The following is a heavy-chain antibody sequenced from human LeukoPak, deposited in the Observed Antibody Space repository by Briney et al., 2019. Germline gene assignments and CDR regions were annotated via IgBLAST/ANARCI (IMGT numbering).Heavy chain of an antibody. Sequence: PGGSLRLSCAASGFTFSSYAMHWVRQAPGKGLEWVAVISYDGSNKYYADSVKGRFTISRDNSKNTLYLQMNSLRAEDTAVYYCARATGHYTNFDYWGQGTLVTVSS. CDR1: GFTFSSYA. D-gene: IGHD2-2*02. CDR3: ARATGHYTNFDY. J-gene: IGHJ4*02. CDR2: ISYDGSNK. V-gene: IGHV3-30*04.